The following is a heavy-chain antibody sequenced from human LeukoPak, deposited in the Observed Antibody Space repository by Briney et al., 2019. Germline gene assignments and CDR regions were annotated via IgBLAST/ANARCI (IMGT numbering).Heavy chain of an antibody. CDR2: ISYDGSNK. Sequence: GGSLRLSCAASGFTFSSYGMHWVRQAPGKGLEWVAVISYDGSNKYYADSVKGRFTISRDNSNDTLYLQMNSLRAEDTAVYYCAKGSRSSGHYSDYWGQGTLVTVSS. CDR1: GFTFSSYG. CDR3: AKGSRSSGHYSDY. V-gene: IGHV3-30*18. J-gene: IGHJ4*02. D-gene: IGHD3-22*01.